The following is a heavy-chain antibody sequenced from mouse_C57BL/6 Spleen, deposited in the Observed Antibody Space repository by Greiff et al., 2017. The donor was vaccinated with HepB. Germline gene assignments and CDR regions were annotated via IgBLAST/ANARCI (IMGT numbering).Heavy chain of an antibody. CDR2: INPSSGYT. Sequence: VQLVESGAELAKPGASVKLSCKASGYTFTSYWMHWVKQRPGQGLEWIGYINPSSGYTKYNQKFKDKAPLTADKSSSTAYMQLSSLTYEASAVYYGARGYAGPDWFAYWGQGTLVTVSA. CDR1: GYTFTSYW. J-gene: IGHJ3*01. CDR3: ARGYAGPDWFAY. V-gene: IGHV1-7*01. D-gene: IGHD6-5*01.